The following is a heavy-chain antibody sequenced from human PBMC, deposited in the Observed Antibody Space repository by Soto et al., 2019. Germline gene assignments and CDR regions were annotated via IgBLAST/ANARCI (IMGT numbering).Heavy chain of an antibody. CDR2: IYSSGST. V-gene: IGHV4-31*11. Sequence: SETLSLTCAVSGGSIISASYSWNWIRQSPGRGLEWIGHIYSSGSTYYNPSLKSRVSISVDTSNNQFSLKLTSVTAADTAVYFCARADAARIERWFDAWGQGILVTVSS. D-gene: IGHD6-6*01. CDR1: GGSIISASYS. CDR3: ARADAARIERWFDA. J-gene: IGHJ5*02.